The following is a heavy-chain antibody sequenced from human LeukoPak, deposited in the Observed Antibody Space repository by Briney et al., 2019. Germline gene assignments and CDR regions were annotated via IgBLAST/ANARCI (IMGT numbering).Heavy chain of an antibody. Sequence: PGGSLRLSCAASGFTFSSYPMHWVRQAPGRGLEYVSAISTNGGSTYYGNSVKGRFTISRDNSKNTLYLQMGSLRSEDTAVYYCVREPFGWYHYWGQGTLVTVSS. J-gene: IGHJ4*02. CDR1: GFTFSSYP. CDR3: VREPFGWYHY. V-gene: IGHV3-64*01. D-gene: IGHD6-19*01. CDR2: ISTNGGST.